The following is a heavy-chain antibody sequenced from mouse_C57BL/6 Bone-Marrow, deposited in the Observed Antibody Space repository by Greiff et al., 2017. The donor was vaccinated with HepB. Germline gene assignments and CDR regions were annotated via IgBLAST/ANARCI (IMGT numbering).Heavy chain of an antibody. Sequence: QVQLQQSGPELVKPGASVKISCKASGYAFTSSWMNWVKQRPGQGLEWIGRIYPGDGDTNYNGKFKGKATLTADKSSSTAYMQLSSLTSEDSAVYFCAVLLPYDAMDYWGQGTSVTVSS. CDR3: AVLLPYDAMDY. V-gene: IGHV1-82*01. CDR1: GYAFTSSW. CDR2: IYPGDGDT. J-gene: IGHJ4*01.